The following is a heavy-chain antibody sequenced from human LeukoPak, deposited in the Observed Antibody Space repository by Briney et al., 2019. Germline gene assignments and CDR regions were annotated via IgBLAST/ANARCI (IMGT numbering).Heavy chain of an antibody. CDR2: INSDGSST. CDR1: GFTFSSYW. CDR3: ARAKATVTTCYFDY. J-gene: IGHJ4*02. D-gene: IGHD4-17*01. Sequence: GGSLRLSCAASGFTFSSYWMHWVRQAPGKGLVWVSRINSDGSSTSYADSVKGRFTICRDNAKNTLYLQMNSLRAEDTAVYYCARAKATVTTCYFDYWGQGTLVTVSS. V-gene: IGHV3-74*01.